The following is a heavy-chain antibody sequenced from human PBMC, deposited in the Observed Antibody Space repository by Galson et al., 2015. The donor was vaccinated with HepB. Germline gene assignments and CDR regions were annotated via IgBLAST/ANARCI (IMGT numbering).Heavy chain of an antibody. CDR1: AFTFSSSW. Sequence: SLRLSCAASAFTFSSSWMSWVRQAPGKGLEWVANIKQDGSAKYYVDSVKGRFTISRDNSNNSLYLQMNSLRAEDTAVYYCARVGYSYGIDYWGQGTLVTVSS. D-gene: IGHD5-18*01. V-gene: IGHV3-7*03. CDR3: ARVGYSYGIDY. CDR2: IKQDGSAK. J-gene: IGHJ4*02.